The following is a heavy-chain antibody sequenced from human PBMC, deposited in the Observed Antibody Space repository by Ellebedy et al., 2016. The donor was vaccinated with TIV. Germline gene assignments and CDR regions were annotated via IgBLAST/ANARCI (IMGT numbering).Heavy chain of an antibody. CDR3: ARRVWSTLARDYGLDV. D-gene: IGHD3-3*01. Sequence: SGPTLVXPTQTLTLTCTFTGFSLSTYGMCVSWIRQPPGKALEWLARIYWDDDTYYSTSLRTRVTISKDTSKNQVVLTMANMDPVDTATYYCARRVWSTLARDYGLDVWGQGTTVTVSS. J-gene: IGHJ6*02. V-gene: IGHV2-70*11. CDR2: IYWDDDT. CDR1: GFSLSTYGMC.